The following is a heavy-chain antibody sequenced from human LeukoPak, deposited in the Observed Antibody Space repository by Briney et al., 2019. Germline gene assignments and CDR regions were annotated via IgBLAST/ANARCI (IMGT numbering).Heavy chain of an antibody. V-gene: IGHV3-74*01. CDR3: AREYSSSRYFDY. J-gene: IGHJ4*02. D-gene: IGHD6-6*01. CDR2: INSDGSST. CDR1: GFTFGNYW. Sequence: GGSLRLSCVASGFTFGNYWMHWVRQAPGKGLVWVSRINSDGSSTTYADSVKGRFTISRDNAENTLYLQMNSLRAEDTAVYYCAREYSSSRYFDYWGQGTLVTVSS.